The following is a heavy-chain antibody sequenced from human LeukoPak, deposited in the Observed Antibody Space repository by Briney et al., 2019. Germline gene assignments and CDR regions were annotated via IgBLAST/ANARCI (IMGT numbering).Heavy chain of an antibody. CDR3: ARGGKVAPGRYYYYYYGMDV. J-gene: IGHJ6*02. V-gene: IGHV1-46*01. Sequence: GASVKVSCKASGYTFTSYGISWVRQAPGQGLEWMGIINPSGGSASYAQKFQGRVTMTRDTSTSTVYMELSSLRSEDTAVYYCARGGKVAPGRYYYYYYGMDVWGQGTTVTVSS. D-gene: IGHD2-15*01. CDR1: GYTFTSYG. CDR2: INPSGGSA.